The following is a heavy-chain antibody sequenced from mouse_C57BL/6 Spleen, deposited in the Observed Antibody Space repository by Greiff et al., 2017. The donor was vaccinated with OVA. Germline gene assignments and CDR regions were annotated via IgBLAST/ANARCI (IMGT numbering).Heavy chain of an antibody. D-gene: IGHD3-1*01. CDR3: ARPAFRGFAY. V-gene: IGHV1-59*01. Sequence: QVQLQQPGAELVRPGTSVKLSCKASGYTFTSYWMHWVKQRPGQGLEWIGVIDPSDSYTNYNQKFKGKATLTVDTSSSTAYMQLSSLTSEDSAVYYCARPAFRGFAYWGQGTLVTVSA. CDR1: GYTFTSYW. J-gene: IGHJ3*01. CDR2: IDPSDSYT.